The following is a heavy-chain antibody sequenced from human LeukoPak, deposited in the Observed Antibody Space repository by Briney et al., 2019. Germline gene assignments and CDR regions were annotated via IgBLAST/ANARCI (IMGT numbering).Heavy chain of an antibody. D-gene: IGHD3-22*01. J-gene: IGHJ4*02. CDR2: ISYSGST. CDR3: ARDSSVYNNFDY. CDR1: GGSISSGGYY. Sequence: SETLSLTCTVSGGSISSGGYYWSWIRQYPGRGLEWIGYISYSGSTFYNPSLKSRVSISVDTSKNQFSLRLSSVTAADTAVYYCARDSSVYNNFDYRGQGTLVTVSS. V-gene: IGHV4-31*03.